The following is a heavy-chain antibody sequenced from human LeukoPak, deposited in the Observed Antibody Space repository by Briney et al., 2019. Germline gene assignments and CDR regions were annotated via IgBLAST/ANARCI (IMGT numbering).Heavy chain of an antibody. CDR3: ARDRDWAFDY. CDR2: IRSTDGAI. V-gene: IGHV3-48*02. Sequence: PGGSLRLSCAASGFTFRIYSMNWVRQAPGKGLEWLSYIRSTDGAIAYADSVEGRFTISRDDAKNSLYLQMNSLRDEDTAVYYCARDRDWAFDYWGQGTLITVSS. J-gene: IGHJ4*02. CDR1: GFTFRIYS. D-gene: IGHD3-9*01.